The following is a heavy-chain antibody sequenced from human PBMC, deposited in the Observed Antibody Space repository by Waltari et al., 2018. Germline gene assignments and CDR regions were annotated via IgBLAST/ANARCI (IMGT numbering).Heavy chain of an antibody. CDR3: ARDSYVFNGWFNP. J-gene: IGHJ5*02. D-gene: IGHD3-10*02. CDR1: GGPLSSYY. CDR2: ISYSGYS. Sequence: QVQLQESVPGLLKPSETLSPPCTVSGGPLSSYYWNWIRPSPGKGLEWIGYISYSGYSSFNPSLKSRVSLSVDTSKNQFSLKLNSVTAADTAVYYCARDSYVFNGWFNPWGQGTLVTVSS. V-gene: IGHV4-59*12.